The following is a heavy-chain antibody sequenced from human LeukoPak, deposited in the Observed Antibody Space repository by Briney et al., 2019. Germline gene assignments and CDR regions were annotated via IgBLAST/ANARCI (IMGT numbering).Heavy chain of an antibody. Sequence: SETLSLTCTVSGGSISSYYWSWIRQPPGKGLEWIGYISTSGSTNYNPSLKSRVTISVDTSKNQFSLKLSSVTAADTAVYYCARGFLEWLRDYSYYYMDVWGKGTTVTVSS. CDR3: ARGFLEWLRDYSYYYMDV. CDR1: GGSISSYY. D-gene: IGHD3-3*01. CDR2: ISTSGST. V-gene: IGHV4-4*09. J-gene: IGHJ6*03.